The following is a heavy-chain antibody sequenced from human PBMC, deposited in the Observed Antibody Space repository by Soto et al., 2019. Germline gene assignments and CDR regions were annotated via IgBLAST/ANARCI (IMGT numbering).Heavy chain of an antibody. J-gene: IGHJ3*02. D-gene: IGHD3-10*01. CDR1: CCSIISYY. CDR3: ARAPGDAFDI. CDR2: IYYSGST. Sequence: SETLSLTCTLHCCSIISYYWSWIRQPPGKGLEWIGYIYYSGSTNYNPSLKSRVTISVDTSKNQFSLKLSSVTAADTAVYYCARAPGDAFDIWGQGTMVT. V-gene: IGHV4-59*01.